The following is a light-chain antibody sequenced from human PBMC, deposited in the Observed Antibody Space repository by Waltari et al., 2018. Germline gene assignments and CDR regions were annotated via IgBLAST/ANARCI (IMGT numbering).Light chain of an antibody. V-gene: IGLV3-1*01. Sequence: SYELTQPPSVSVSPGQTASITCSGDQLGDKYACWYQQKPGQPPVLVIYQDSKRPSGIPERFSGSNSGNTATLTISGTQAMDEADYYCQAWDSSTRVFGGGTKLTVL. CDR3: QAWDSSTRV. CDR1: QLGDKY. CDR2: QDS. J-gene: IGLJ2*01.